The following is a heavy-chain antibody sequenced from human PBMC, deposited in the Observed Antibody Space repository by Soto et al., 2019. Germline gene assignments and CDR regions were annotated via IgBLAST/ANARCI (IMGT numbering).Heavy chain of an antibody. CDR1: GYTFTSYD. D-gene: IGHD3-22*01. CDR2: MNPNSGNT. CDR3: ARSLRKVLLYYSDSSDYYPLSIDV. V-gene: IGHV1-8*01. Sequence: SVKVSCKASGYTFTSYDINWVRQATGQGLEWMGWMNPNSGNTGYAQKFQGRVTMTRNTSISTAYMELSSLRSEDTAVYYCARSLRKVLLYYSDSSDYYPLSIDVWGQVTMVTVSS. J-gene: IGHJ3*01.